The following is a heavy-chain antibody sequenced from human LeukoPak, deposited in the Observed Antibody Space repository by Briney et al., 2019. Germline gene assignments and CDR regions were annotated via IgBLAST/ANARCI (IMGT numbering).Heavy chain of an antibody. Sequence: GGSLRLSCAASGFSVSSYEMIWVRQAPGKGLEWVSYIGSSGSMIHYADSVKGRFTISRDNAKNSLYLQMNSLRAEDTAVYYCAPLGVTTWLDYWGQGTLVTASS. CDR1: GFSVSSYE. CDR3: APLGVTTWLDY. D-gene: IGHD4-17*01. V-gene: IGHV3-48*03. CDR2: IGSSGSMI. J-gene: IGHJ4*02.